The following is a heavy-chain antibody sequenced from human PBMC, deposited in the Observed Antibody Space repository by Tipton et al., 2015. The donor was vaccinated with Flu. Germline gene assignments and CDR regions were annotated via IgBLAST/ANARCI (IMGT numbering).Heavy chain of an antibody. V-gene: IGHV1-18*04. J-gene: IGHJ4*02. Sequence: QLLQSGAEVKKPGASVKVSCKASGYTFTSYGISWVRQAPGQGLEWMGWISAYHGNTNYAQKLQGRVTMTTDTSTSKAYMELSSLRSEDTAVYCCASGARGGYLIPANPYDYWGQGTLVTVSS. CDR1: GYTFTSYG. CDR2: ISAYHGNT. D-gene: IGHD2-15*01. CDR3: ASGARGGYLIPANPYDY.